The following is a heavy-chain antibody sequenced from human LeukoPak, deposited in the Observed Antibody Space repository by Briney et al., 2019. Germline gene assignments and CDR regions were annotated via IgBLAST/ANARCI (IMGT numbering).Heavy chain of an antibody. V-gene: IGHV3-21*01. J-gene: IGHJ4*02. CDR2: ISSSSSYI. D-gene: IGHD5-18*01. CDR3: ARVSVVGSAFDY. Sequence: PGGSLRLSCVASGFTFSSFSLNWVRQAPGKGLEWVSSISSSSSYIYYADSVKGRFTISRDNAKNSLYLQMNSLRAEDTAVYYCARVSVVGSAFDYWAREPWSPSPQ. CDR1: GFTFSSFS.